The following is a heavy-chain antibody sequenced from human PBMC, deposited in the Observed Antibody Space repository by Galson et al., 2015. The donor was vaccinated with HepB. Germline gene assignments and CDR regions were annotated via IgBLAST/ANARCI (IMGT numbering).Heavy chain of an antibody. CDR2: VSTSGDRK. CDR1: GFTFRNSA. V-gene: IGHV3-23*01. CDR3: AKLGYDGSGYGFNDY. D-gene: IGHD3-22*01. Sequence: SLRLSCAASGFTFRNSAMPWVRHVPGKGLEWVSGVSTSGDRKSYSDSVRGRFSMSRDNSKNTMYLQMNDLRPKNTAIYYCAKLGYDGSGYGFNDYWGQGTLVTVTS. J-gene: IGHJ4*02.